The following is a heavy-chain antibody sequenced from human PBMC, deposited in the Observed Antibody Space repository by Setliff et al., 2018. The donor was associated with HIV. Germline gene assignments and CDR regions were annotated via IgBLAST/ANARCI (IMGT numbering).Heavy chain of an antibody. V-gene: IGHV3-74*01. J-gene: IGHJ6*02. CDR1: GFSFRNYW. D-gene: IGHD4-4*01. CDR2: IDGDGSGT. CDR3: VRDITTCWDV. Sequence: GSLRLSCAASGFSFRNYWMHWVRQAPGKGLVWVSRIDGDGSGTSYADSVQGRFTISRDNAKNTLYLQMNSLRAEDTAVYYCVRDITTCWDVWGQGTTVTVSS.